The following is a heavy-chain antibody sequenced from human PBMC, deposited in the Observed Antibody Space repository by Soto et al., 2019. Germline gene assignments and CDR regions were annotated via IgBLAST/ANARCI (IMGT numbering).Heavy chain of an antibody. J-gene: IGHJ4*01. CDR2: IGSSGTYI. CDR1: GFTFSSYS. CDR3: ARDQVPYSRRWSYYFDY. V-gene: IGHV3-21*01. D-gene: IGHD6-13*01. Sequence: EVQVVESGGGLVKPGGSLRLSCTASGFTFSSYSMNWVRLAPGKGLEWVSCIGSSGTYIYYADSVKGRFTISRDNARNSLYLQMNSLSAEDTAVYYCARDQVPYSRRWSYYFDYWGQGTLVTVSS.